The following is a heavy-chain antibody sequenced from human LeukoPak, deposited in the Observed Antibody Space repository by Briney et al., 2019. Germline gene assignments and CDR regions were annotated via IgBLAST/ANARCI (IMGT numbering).Heavy chain of an antibody. CDR1: GFTFSSYR. D-gene: IGHD3-22*01. CDR3: ARDLRSSGYYAFDY. CDR2: IKQDGSEK. Sequence: GGSLRLSCAASGFTFSSYRMSWVRQAPGKGLEWVANIKQDGSEKHYVDSVKGRFTISRDNAKNSLYLQMNSLRAEDTAVYYCARDLRSSGYYAFDYWGQGTLVTVSS. J-gene: IGHJ4*02. V-gene: IGHV3-7*01.